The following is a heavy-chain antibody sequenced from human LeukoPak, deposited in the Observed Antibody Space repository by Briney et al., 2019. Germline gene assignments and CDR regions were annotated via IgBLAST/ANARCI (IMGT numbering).Heavy chain of an antibody. CDR2: ISGSGGST. CDR3: AKLALCGGDCYQVYHFGY. D-gene: IGHD2-21*02. Sequence: TGGSLRLSCAASGFTFSSYAMSWVRQAPGKGLEWVSAISGSGGSTYYADSVKGRFTISRDNSKNTLYLQMNSLRAEDTAVYYCAKLALCGGDCYQVYHFGYWGQGTLVTVSS. J-gene: IGHJ4*02. CDR1: GFTFSSYA. V-gene: IGHV3-23*01.